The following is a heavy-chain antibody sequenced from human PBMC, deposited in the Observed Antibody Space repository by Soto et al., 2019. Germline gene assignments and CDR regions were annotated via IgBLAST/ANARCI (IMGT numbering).Heavy chain of an antibody. D-gene: IGHD1-20*01. CDR1: GFTFSSYS. V-gene: IGHV3-23*01. CDR2: ISVSDAFI. Sequence: GGSLRLSCAASGFTFSSYSMTWVRQAPGKGLEWVSGISVSDAFIYYADSVRGRFSISRDASENILYLQMNSLRVDDTALYYCTRETVAGITGLDYWGPGTLVTVSS. J-gene: IGHJ4*02. CDR3: TRETVAGITGLDY.